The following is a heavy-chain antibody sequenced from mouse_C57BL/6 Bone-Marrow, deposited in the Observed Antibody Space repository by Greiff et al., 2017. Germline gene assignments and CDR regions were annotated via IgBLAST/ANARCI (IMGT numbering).Heavy chain of an antibody. CDR1: GFSFNTYA. Sequence: EVQLVEPGGGFVQPKGSLKLSCAASGFSFNTYAMNWVRQAPGKSLEWVARISSKSNNYATYYADSVKDRFTISRVDSERMLYLQMNNLKTEDTAMYDCVRWGYGSSYGFDYWGQGTTLTVSS. D-gene: IGHD1-1*01. CDR3: VRWGYGSSYGFDY. CDR2: ISSKSNNYAT. J-gene: IGHJ2*01. V-gene: IGHV10-1*01.